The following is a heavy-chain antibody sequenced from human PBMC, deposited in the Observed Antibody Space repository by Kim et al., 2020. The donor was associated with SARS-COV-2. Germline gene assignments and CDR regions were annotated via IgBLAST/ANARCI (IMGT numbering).Heavy chain of an antibody. Sequence: SETLSLTCTVSGGSISSYYWSWIRQPPGKGLEWIGYIYYSGSTNYNPSLKSRVTISVDTSKNQFSLKLSSVTAADTAVYYCARAGQGVYYDILTGYYNPRLWDYYGMDVWGQGTTVTVSS. CDR1: GGSISSYY. CDR2: IYYSGST. V-gene: IGHV4-59*13. J-gene: IGHJ6*02. D-gene: IGHD3-9*01. CDR3: ARAGQGVYYDILTGYYNPRLWDYYGMDV.